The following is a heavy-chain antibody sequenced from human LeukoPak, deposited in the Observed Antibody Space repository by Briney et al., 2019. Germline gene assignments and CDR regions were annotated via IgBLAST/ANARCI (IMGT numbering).Heavy chain of an antibody. V-gene: IGHV5-51*01. J-gene: IGHJ3*02. CDR1: GYSFTTFW. Sequence: GESLKISCKGSGYSFTTFWIGWVRQMPGKGLEWMGIIQPGDSDTRYSPSYEGQVTISADKSISTAYLQWSSLKALDTAMYYCARRSKSYSSGWYDAFDMWGQGTMVTVSS. CDR2: IQPGDSDT. CDR3: ARRSKSYSSGWYDAFDM. D-gene: IGHD6-19*01.